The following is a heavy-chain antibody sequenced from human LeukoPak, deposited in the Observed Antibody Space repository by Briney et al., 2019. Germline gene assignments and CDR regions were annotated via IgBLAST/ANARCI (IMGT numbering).Heavy chain of an antibody. J-gene: IGHJ6*03. CDR2: INPNSGGT. Sequence: ASVKVSCKASGYTFTGYYMHWVRQAPGQGLEWMGWINPNSGGTNYAQKFQGRVTMTRDTSISTAYMELSRLRSDDTAVYYCARGLDTAMVDYYYYYMDVWGKGTTVTISS. CDR3: ARGLDTAMVDYYYYYMDV. CDR1: GYTFTGYY. D-gene: IGHD5-18*01. V-gene: IGHV1-2*02.